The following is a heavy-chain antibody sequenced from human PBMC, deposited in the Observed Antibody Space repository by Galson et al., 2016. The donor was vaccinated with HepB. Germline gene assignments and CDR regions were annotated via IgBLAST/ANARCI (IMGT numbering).Heavy chain of an antibody. CDR3: ARGRRQLRYGGFNM. CDR1: TFNVDDYA. CDR2: ISWNSGTI. J-gene: IGHJ3*02. Sequence: SLRLSCAASTFNVDDYAMHWVRQAPGKGLQWVSGISWNSGTIAYADALKGRFTVSKDSAKNSLFLQMDSPRPDDTALYYGARGRRQLRYGGFNMWGQGTMVTGSS. D-gene: IGHD5-18*01. V-gene: IGHV3-9*01.